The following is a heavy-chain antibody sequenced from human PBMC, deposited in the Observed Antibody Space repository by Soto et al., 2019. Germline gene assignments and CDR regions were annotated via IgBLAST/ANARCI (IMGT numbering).Heavy chain of an antibody. V-gene: IGHV4-61*01. CDR1: GGSVSSGSYY. CDR3: ARGPVLRFLEWLLPCWFDP. Sequence: PSETLSLTCTVSGGSVSSGSYYWSWIRQPPGKGLEWIGYIYYSGSTNYNPSLKSRVTISVDTSKNQFSLKLSSVTAADTAVYYCARGPVLRFLEWLLPCWFDPWGQGTLVTVSS. J-gene: IGHJ5*02. CDR2: IYYSGST. D-gene: IGHD3-3*01.